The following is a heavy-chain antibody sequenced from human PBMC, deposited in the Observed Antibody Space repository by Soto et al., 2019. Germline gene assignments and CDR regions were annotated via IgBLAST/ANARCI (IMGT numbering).Heavy chain of an antibody. CDR3: AREGYSSSRNYYYGMDV. CDR2: INPNSGGT. D-gene: IGHD6-19*01. CDR1: GYTFTGYY. V-gene: IGHV1-2*04. J-gene: IGHJ6*02. Sequence: ASVKVSCKASGYTFTGYYMHWVRQAPGQGLEWMGWINPNSGGTNYAQKFQGWVTMTRDTSISTAYMELSRLRSDDTAVYYCAREGYSSSRNYYYGMDVWGQATTVTVSS.